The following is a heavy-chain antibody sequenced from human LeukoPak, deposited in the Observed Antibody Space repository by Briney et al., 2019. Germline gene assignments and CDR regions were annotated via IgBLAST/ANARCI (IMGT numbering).Heavy chain of an antibody. Sequence: PGGSLRLSCAASGFTFSSYSMNWVRQAPGKGLEWVSSISSSSSYIYYADSVKGRFTISRDNAKNSLYLQMNSLRAEDTAVYYCARGPGDFDASDIWGQGTMVTVSS. CDR2: ISSSSSYI. CDR3: ARGPGDFDASDI. D-gene: IGHD1-14*01. CDR1: GFTFSSYS. V-gene: IGHV3-21*01. J-gene: IGHJ3*02.